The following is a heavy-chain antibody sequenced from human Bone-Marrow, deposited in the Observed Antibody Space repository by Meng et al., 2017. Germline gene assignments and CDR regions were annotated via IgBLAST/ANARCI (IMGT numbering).Heavy chain of an antibody. CDR2: INHSGST. Sequence: QVQLQQWGAGLLKPSETLSRTCAGYGGSFSGYYWSWIRQPPGKGLEWIGEINHSGSTNYNPSLKSRVTISVDTSKNQFSLKLSSVTAADTAVYYCARVAYRWGGDCSYFDYWGQGTLVTVSS. V-gene: IGHV4-34*01. J-gene: IGHJ4*02. CDR3: ARVAYRWGGDCSYFDY. D-gene: IGHD2-21*02. CDR1: GGSFSGYY.